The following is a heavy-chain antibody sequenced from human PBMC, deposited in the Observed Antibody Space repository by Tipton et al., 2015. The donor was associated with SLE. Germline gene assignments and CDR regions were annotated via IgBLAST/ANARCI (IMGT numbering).Heavy chain of an antibody. CDR3: ARGPRFRGVFVRGALDV. J-gene: IGHJ3*01. CDR1: GGSISSGSYY. Sequence: LRLSCTVSGGSISSGSYYWSWIRQPAGKRLEWIGRISASGSTTYNPSLRSRVTISVDTSKNQFSLKLSSVAAADTAVYYCARGPRFRGVFVRGALDVWGQGPMVAVSS. CDR2: ISASGST. D-gene: IGHD3-16*02. V-gene: IGHV4-61*02.